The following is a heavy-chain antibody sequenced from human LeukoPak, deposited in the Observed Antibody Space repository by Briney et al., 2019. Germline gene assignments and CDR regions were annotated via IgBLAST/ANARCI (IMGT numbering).Heavy chain of an antibody. CDR2: INPSGRST. CDR1: GYIFTNHY. Sequence: VASVKVSCKASGYIFTNHYMHWVRQAPGQGLEWVGLINPSGRSTLYAEKFRGRIIMKRDLSTATDYMELSSLRSEDTAVYYCARDNSIADRGWWFDPWGQGTLVTVSS. CDR3: ARDNSIADRGWWFDP. J-gene: IGHJ5*02. D-gene: IGHD1-1*01. V-gene: IGHV1-46*01.